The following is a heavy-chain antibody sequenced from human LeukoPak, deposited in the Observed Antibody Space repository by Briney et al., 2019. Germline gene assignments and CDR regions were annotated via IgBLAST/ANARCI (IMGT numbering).Heavy chain of an antibody. CDR3: ARDYDILTGRVY. V-gene: IGHV4-59*12. D-gene: IGHD3-9*01. J-gene: IGHJ4*02. Sequence: SETLSLTCTVSGGSISSYYWSWIRQPPGKGLEWIGYIYYSGSTNYNPSLKSRVTISVDTSKNQFSLKLSSVTAADTAVYYCARDYDILTGRVYWGQGTLVTVSS. CDR1: GGSISSYY. CDR2: IYYSGST.